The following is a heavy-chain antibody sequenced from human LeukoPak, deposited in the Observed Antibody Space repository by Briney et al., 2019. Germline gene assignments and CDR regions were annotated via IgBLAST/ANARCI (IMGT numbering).Heavy chain of an antibody. J-gene: IGHJ3*02. V-gene: IGHV3-30*18. Sequence: QPGRSLRLSCAASGFTFSTYGMHWVRQAPGKGLEWVAVISYDGSNKYYADSVKGRFTISRDNSKNTLYLQMNSLRAEDTAVYYCAKGKVWGVGDAFDIWGQGTMVTVSS. CDR2: ISYDGSNK. D-gene: IGHD1-26*01. CDR1: GFTFSTYG. CDR3: AKGKVWGVGDAFDI.